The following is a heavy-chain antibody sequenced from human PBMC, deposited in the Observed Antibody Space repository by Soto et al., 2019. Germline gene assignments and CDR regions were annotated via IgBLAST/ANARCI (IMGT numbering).Heavy chain of an antibody. CDR1: GFTFSSYA. CDR2: ISGSGYST. V-gene: IGHV3-23*01. CDR3: AKGRGYCTSTSCYVGSDY. Sequence: EVQLLESGGGLVQPGGSLRLSCAASGFTFSSYAMSWVRQAPGKGLEWVSAISGSGYSTYYADSVKGRFTISRDNSKNTRYPQMNSLRAEDTAVYYCAKGRGYCTSTSCYVGSDYWGQGTLVTVSS. D-gene: IGHD2-2*01. J-gene: IGHJ4*02.